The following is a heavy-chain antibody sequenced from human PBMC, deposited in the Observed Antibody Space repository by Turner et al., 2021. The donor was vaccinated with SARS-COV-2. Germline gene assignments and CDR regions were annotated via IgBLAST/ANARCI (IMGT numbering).Heavy chain of an antibody. D-gene: IGHD2-21*01. Sequence: QVHLVQSGAEVKQPGASVKVSCKASGFTFTMYNISWVRQAPGQGLEWLGGISPYDGDTKYAQKLRVRVTMTADTSTSTAYMELRSLKIDDTALYYCARLGEFSYGMDVWGQGTTVTVSS. J-gene: IGHJ6*02. CDR1: GFTFTMYN. V-gene: IGHV1-18*01. CDR2: ISPYDGDT. CDR3: ARLGEFSYGMDV.